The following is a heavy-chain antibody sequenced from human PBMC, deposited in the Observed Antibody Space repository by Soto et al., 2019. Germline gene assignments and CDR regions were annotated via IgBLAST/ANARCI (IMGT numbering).Heavy chain of an antibody. Sequence: GGSLRLSCEASGFIFPSHWMNWVRQAPGRGLEWVANVKEDGSQKYYVDSVNGRFTISRDNANNSLFLQMNSLRAEDTAVYYCASFDVLRFLGFDPWGQGTLVTVSS. D-gene: IGHD3-3*01. CDR3: ASFDVLRFLGFDP. V-gene: IGHV3-7*02. CDR2: VKEDGSQK. CDR1: GFIFPSHW. J-gene: IGHJ5*02.